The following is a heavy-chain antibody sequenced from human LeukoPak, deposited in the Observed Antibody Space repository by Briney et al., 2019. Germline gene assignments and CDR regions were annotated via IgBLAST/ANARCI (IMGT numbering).Heavy chain of an antibody. Sequence: ASVKVSCKSSGYTFTGFYMHWVRQAPGQGLEWMGWINPDSGVTNYAPKFQGRVTMTRDTSISTGYMELSRLTSDDTAVYYCTREKEGYNFGLDYYYYYMDVWGKGTTVTVSS. CDR3: TREKEGYNFGLDYYYYYMDV. CDR2: INPDSGVT. D-gene: IGHD5-18*01. CDR1: GYTFTGFY. J-gene: IGHJ6*03. V-gene: IGHV1-2*02.